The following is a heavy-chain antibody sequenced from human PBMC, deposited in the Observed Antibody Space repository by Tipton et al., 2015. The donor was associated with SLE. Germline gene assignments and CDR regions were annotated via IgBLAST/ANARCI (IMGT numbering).Heavy chain of an antibody. CDR3: TARVVGANY. CDR1: GFTFNIAW. V-gene: IGHV3-15*01. CDR2: IKSKTDCGTT. J-gene: IGHJ4*02. Sequence: SLRLSCAASGFTFNIAWMSWVRQAPGKGLEWVGRIKSKTDCGTTDYGAPVKGRFTISRDDSKNTLFLQMNSLRTEDTAVYYCTARVVGANYWGQGTLVTVSS. D-gene: IGHD1-26*01.